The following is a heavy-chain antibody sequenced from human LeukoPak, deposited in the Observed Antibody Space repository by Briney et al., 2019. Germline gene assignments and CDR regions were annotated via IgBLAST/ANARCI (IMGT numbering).Heavy chain of an antibody. Sequence: SETLSLTXTVSGGSISSYYWSWIRQPAGKGLEWIGRIYTSGSTNYNPSLKSRVTMSVDTSKNQFSLKLSSVTAADTAVYYCARDLIDYVDYDRPSNWFDPWGQGTLVTVSS. CDR3: ARDLIDYVDYDRPSNWFDP. CDR2: IYTSGST. D-gene: IGHD4-17*01. V-gene: IGHV4-4*07. J-gene: IGHJ5*02. CDR1: GGSISSYY.